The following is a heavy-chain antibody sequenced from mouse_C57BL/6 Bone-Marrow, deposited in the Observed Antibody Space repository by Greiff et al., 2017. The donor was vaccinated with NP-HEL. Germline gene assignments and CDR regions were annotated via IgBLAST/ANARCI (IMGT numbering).Heavy chain of an antibody. CDR1: GYTFTDYY. CDR3: ARMNYGSSLYYAMDY. D-gene: IGHD1-1*01. Sequence: VQLQQSGPVLVKPGASVKMSCKASGYTFTDYYMNWVKQSHGKSLEWIGVINPYNGGTSYNQKFKGKATLTVDKSSSTAYMELNSLTSEDSAVYYCARMNYGSSLYYAMDYWGQGTSVTVSS. CDR2: INPYNGGT. J-gene: IGHJ4*01. V-gene: IGHV1-19*01.